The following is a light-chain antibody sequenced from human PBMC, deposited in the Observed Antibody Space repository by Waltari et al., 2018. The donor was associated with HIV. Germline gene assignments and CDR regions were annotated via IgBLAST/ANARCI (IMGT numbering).Light chain of an antibody. CDR3: HSRDTDGDHYV. J-gene: IGLJ1*01. Sequence: SSELTQDPVVSVALGQTIKISCQGDNLSSFFANWYQHRPGPAPVLVVYGGNRRPSGFPDRFSASNSGNTSSLIISNSQAVDEADYFCHSRDTDGDHYVFGGGTRVIV. CDR1: NLSSFF. V-gene: IGLV3-19*01. CDR2: GGN.